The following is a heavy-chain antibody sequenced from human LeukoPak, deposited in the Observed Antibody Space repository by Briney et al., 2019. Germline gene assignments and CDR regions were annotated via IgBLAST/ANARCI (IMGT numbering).Heavy chain of an antibody. CDR3: ARHGYSGSYYDYYYYYYMDV. CDR2: IYTSGST. D-gene: IGHD1-26*01. CDR1: GGSISSYY. V-gene: IGHV4-4*09. Sequence: PSETLSLTCTVSGGSISSYYWSWIRQPPGKGLEWIGYIYTSGSTNYNPSLKSRVTISVDTSKNQFSLKLSSVTAADTAVYYCARHGYSGSYYDYYYYYYMDVWGKGTTVTVSS. J-gene: IGHJ6*03.